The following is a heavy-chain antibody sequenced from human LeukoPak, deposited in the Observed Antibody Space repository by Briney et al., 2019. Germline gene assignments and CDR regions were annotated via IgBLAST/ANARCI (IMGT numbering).Heavy chain of an antibody. CDR2: IYTSGNT. CDR3: AREGSHSFRD. J-gene: IGHJ4*02. Sequence: KPSETLSLTCTVSGGFISSSTYYWSWIRQPAGKGLEWIGRIYTSGNTNYNPSLKSRVTMSADTSNNQFSLKLSSVTAADTAVYYCAREGSHSFRDWGQGTLVTVSS. CDR1: GGFISSSTYY. V-gene: IGHV4-61*02. D-gene: IGHD3-10*01.